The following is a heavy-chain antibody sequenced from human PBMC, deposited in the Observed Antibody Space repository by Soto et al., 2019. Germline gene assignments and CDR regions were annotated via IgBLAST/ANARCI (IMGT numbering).Heavy chain of an antibody. CDR3: ARVTARRELLGIHYFDY. Sequence: SETLSLTCTVSGGSISSGDYYWSWIRQPPGKGLEWIGYIYYSGSTYYNPSLKSRVTISVDTSKNQFSLKLSSVTAADTAVYYCARVTARRELLGIHYFDYWGQGTLVTVSS. J-gene: IGHJ4*02. D-gene: IGHD1-26*01. CDR2: IYYSGST. CDR1: GGSISSGDYY. V-gene: IGHV4-30-4*01.